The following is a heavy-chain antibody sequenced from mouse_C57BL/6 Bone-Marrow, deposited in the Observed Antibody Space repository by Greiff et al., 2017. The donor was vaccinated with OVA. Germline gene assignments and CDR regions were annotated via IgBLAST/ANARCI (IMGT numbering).Heavy chain of an antibody. D-gene: IGHD1-1*01. CDR3: ARTRSSYWYFDV. V-gene: IGHV1-12*01. J-gene: IGHJ1*03. CDR1: GYTFTSYN. CDR2: IYPGNGDT. Sequence: SGAELVRPGASVKMSCKASGYTFTSYNMHWVKQTPRQGLEWIGAIYPGNGDTSYNQKFKGKATLTVAKSSSTAYMQLSSLTSEDSAVYVCARTRSSYWYFDVWGTGTTVTVSS.